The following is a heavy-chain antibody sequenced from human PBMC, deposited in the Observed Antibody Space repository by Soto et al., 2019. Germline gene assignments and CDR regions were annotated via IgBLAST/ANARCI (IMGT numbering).Heavy chain of an antibody. J-gene: IGHJ6*02. V-gene: IGHV4-34*01. CDR1: GGSFSGYC. CDR3: ARGQRGYSGYVGHSLDSYYYGIEV. CDR2: INHSGST. D-gene: IGHD5-12*01. Sequence: SETLSLTCAVYGGSFSGYCWSCIRQPPGKGLEWIVEINHSGSTNYNPSLKSRVTISVDTSKNQFSLKLSSVTAADTAVYYCARGQRGYSGYVGHSLDSYYYGIEVGGQGNTVT.